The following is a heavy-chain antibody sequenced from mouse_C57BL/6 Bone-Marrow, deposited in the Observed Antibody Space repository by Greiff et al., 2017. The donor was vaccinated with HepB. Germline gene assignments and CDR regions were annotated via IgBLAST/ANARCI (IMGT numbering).Heavy chain of an antibody. CDR3: ARSHSSYFYAMDY. Sequence: VQLKESVAELVRPGASVKLSCTASGFNIKNTYMHWVKQRPEQGLEWIGRIDPANGNTKYAPKFQGKVTITADTSSNTAYLQLSNLTSVDTAIYYCARSHSSYFYAMDYWGQGTSVTVSS. D-gene: IGHD1-1*01. CDR1: GFNIKNTY. CDR2: IDPANGNT. J-gene: IGHJ4*01. V-gene: IGHV14-3*01.